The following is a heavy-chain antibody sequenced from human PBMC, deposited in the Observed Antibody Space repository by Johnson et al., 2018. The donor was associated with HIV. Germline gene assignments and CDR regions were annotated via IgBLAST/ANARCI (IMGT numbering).Heavy chain of an antibody. CDR2: IWYDGSNK. V-gene: IGHV3-33*01. CDR1: GFTFSSYG. Sequence: VQLVESGGGVVQPGRSLRLSCAASGFTFSSYGMHWVRQAPGKGLEWVAVIWYDGSNKYYADSVKGRFTISRDNSKNTLYLQMNSLRAEDTAVYYCARDGSTSCSDCFDAFDIWGQGTMVTVSS. J-gene: IGHJ3*02. CDR3: ARDGSTSCSDCFDAFDI. D-gene: IGHD2-2*01.